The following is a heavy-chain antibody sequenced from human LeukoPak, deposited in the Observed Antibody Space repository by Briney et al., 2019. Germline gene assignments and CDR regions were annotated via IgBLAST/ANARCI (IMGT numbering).Heavy chain of an antibody. CDR3: ARHFRVGYCSGGSCSQIDY. V-gene: IGHV4-39*01. D-gene: IGHD2-15*01. CDR2: ISYSGST. Sequence: PSETLSLTCTVSGGSINGGSYYWGWIRQPPGMGLEWIETISYSGSTYYNPSLKSRVTISVDTSKNQFSLKLSSVTAADTAVYYCARHFRVGYCSGGSCSQIDYWGQGTLVTVSS. CDR1: GGSINGGSYY. J-gene: IGHJ4*02.